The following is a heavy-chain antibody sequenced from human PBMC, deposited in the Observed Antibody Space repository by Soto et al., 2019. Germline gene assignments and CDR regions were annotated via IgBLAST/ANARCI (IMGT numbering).Heavy chain of an antibody. D-gene: IGHD6-6*01. CDR3: ARGLVPFSPGTFKNGDYYYGFDV. J-gene: IGHJ6*02. CDR2: IDPENGGT. V-gene: IGHV1-2*02. CDR1: GYTFTGYY. Sequence: ASVKVSCKTSGYTFTGYYIQWLRQAPGQGPEWVGWIDPENGGTHYAQKFQGRVTMTRDTSISTAHMELSRLRSDDTAVYFCARGLVPFSPGTFKNGDYYYGFDVWGQGTTVTV.